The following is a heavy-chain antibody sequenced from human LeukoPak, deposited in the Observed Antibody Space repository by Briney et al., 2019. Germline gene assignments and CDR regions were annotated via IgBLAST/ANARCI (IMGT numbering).Heavy chain of an antibody. CDR2: IQQDGSEI. J-gene: IGHJ4*02. CDR3: ARPSFVTGSYYPL. D-gene: IGHD1-26*01. V-gene: IGHV3-7*01. CDR1: GFTFSTSV. Sequence: GGSLRLSCAASGFTFSTSVMSWVRQAPGKGLEWVANIQQDGSEIFYVDSVRGRFTISRDNAKNSLYLQMNTLRAEDTAVYYCARPSFVTGSYYPLWGQGTLVAVSS.